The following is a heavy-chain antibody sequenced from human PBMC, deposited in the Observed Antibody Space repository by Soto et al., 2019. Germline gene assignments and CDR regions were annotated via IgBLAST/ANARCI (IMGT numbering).Heavy chain of an antibody. CDR1: GGSISSYY. Sequence: SETLSLTCTVSGGSISSYYWSWIRQPPGKGLEWIGYIYYSGSTNYNPSLKSRVTISVDTSKNQFSLKLSSVTAADTAVYYCARDGMGSGSYYNEHFGMDVWGQGTTVTVSS. CDR2: IYYSGST. J-gene: IGHJ6*02. CDR3: ARDGMGSGSYYNEHFGMDV. D-gene: IGHD3-10*01. V-gene: IGHV4-59*01.